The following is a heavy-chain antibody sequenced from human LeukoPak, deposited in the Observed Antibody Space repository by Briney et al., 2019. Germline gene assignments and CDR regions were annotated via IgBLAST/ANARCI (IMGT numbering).Heavy chain of an antibody. V-gene: IGHV1-69*13. Sequence: ASVKVSCKASGYTFTSHGITWVRQAPGQGLKWMGGIIPIFGTANYAQKFQGRVTITADESTSTAYMELSSLRSEDTAVYYCARASGYYYDSSGYSFDYWGQGTLVTVSS. J-gene: IGHJ4*02. CDR2: IIPIFGTA. D-gene: IGHD3-22*01. CDR1: GYTFTSHG. CDR3: ARASGYYYDSSGYSFDY.